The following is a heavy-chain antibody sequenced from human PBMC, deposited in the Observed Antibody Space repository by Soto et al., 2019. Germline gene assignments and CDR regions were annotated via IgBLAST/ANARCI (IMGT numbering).Heavy chain of an antibody. J-gene: IGHJ4*02. CDR2: IYYSGST. V-gene: IGHV4-39*01. Sequence: SETLSLTCTVSGGSISSSSYYWGWIRQPPGKGLEWIGSIYYSGSTYYNPSLKSRVTISVDTSKNQFSLKLSSVTAADTAVYYCARREGHDYGDYAYDYWGQGTLVTVSS. D-gene: IGHD4-17*01. CDR3: ARREGHDYGDYAYDY. CDR1: GGSISSSSYY.